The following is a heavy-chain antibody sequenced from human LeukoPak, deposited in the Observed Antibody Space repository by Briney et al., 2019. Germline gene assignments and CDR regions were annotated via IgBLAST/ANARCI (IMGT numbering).Heavy chain of an antibody. J-gene: IGHJ3*02. CDR2: IYYSGST. CDR1: GGSISSGGYY. Sequence: SETLSLTCTGSGGSISSGGYYWSWIRQHPGKGLAWIGYIYYSGSTYYNPSLKSRVTISVDTSKNQFSLKLSSVTAADTAVYYCARYGVITVDAFDIWGQGTMVTVSS. D-gene: IGHD3-22*01. V-gene: IGHV4-31*03. CDR3: ARYGVITVDAFDI.